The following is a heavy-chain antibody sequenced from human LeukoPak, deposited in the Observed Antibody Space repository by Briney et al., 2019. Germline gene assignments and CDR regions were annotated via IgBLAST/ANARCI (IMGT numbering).Heavy chain of an antibody. D-gene: IGHD6-6*01. CDR3: ARQSLGYSYMDV. V-gene: IGHV4-4*09. J-gene: IGHJ6*03. CDR1: GGSISSYY. Sequence: SETLSLTCTVSGGSISSYYWSWIRQPPGKGLEWIGYIYTSGSTNYNPSLKSRVTISVDTSKNQFSLRLSSVTAADTAVYYCARQSLGYSYMDVWGKGTTVTVSS. CDR2: IYTSGST.